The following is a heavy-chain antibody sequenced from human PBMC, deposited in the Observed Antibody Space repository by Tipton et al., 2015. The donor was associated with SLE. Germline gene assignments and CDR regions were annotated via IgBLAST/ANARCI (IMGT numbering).Heavy chain of an antibody. Sequence: TLSLTCTVYGGSLSGYWWSWIRQSPEKGLEWIGSTHYSGTTYYNPSLESRVTMSMDTSKNEFSLNLRSVTATDTAVYYCARLSPLWFGEYTEYWGQGTLVTVTS. V-gene: IGHV4-34*01. CDR3: ARLSPLWFGEYTEY. CDR1: GGSLSGYW. D-gene: IGHD3-10*01. J-gene: IGHJ4*02. CDR2: THYSGTT.